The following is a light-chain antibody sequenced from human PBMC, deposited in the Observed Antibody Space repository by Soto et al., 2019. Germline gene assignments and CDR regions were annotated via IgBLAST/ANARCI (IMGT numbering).Light chain of an antibody. CDR1: QSISSY. CDR3: QQSYSIPYT. CDR2: AAS. Sequence: DIQMTQSPASLSASVGDRVTITCRASQSISSYLNWYQQKPGEAPKLLIYAASSLQSGVPSRFSGSGSGTEFTLTISSLQPEDFAAYYCQQSYSIPYTFGQGTKLEIK. J-gene: IGKJ2*01. V-gene: IGKV1-39*01.